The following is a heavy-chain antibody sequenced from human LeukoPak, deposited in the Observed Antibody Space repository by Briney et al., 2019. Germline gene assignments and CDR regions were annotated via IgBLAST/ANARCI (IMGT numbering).Heavy chain of an antibody. CDR1: GGSISSYY. Sequence: SETLSLTCTVSGGSISSYYWSWIRQPPGKGLEWIGSIYYSGSTYYNPSLKSRVTISVDTSKNQFSLKLSSVTAADTAVYYCARLNRITMVRGVITSFDYWGQGTLVTVSS. CDR3: ARLNRITMVRGVITSFDY. CDR2: IYYSGST. J-gene: IGHJ4*02. D-gene: IGHD3-10*01. V-gene: IGHV4-39*01.